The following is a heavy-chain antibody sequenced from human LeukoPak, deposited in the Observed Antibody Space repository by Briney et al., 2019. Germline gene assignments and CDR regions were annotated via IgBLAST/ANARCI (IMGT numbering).Heavy chain of an antibody. CDR1: GFTFSSYA. CDR2: ISGSGGST. CDR3: AKVSDYGRYYYYYYGMDV. Sequence: GGSLRLSCAASGFTFSSYAMSWVRQAPGKGLEWVSAISGSGGSTYYADSVKGRFTISRDNSKNTLYLQMNSLRAEDTAVYYCAKVSDYGRYYYYYYGMDVWGQGTTVTVSS. D-gene: IGHD4-17*01. V-gene: IGHV3-23*01. J-gene: IGHJ6*02.